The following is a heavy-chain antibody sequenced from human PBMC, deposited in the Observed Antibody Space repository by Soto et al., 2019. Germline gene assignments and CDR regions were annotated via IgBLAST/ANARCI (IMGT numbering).Heavy chain of an antibody. Sequence: QITLKESGPTLVKPTQTLTLTCSFSGFSLTNSGVGVGWIRQPPGKALEWLAFIYWDDEKHYRPSLQSRLTVTKGTAKDQVGPPLTNLGLVDPATTFCAPPRSIPYYGWGGDFDYWGQGTLVIVSS. J-gene: IGHJ4*02. D-gene: IGHD3-10*01. CDR1: GFSLTNSGVG. CDR3: APPRSIPYYGWGGDFDY. CDR2: IYWDDEK. V-gene: IGHV2-5*02.